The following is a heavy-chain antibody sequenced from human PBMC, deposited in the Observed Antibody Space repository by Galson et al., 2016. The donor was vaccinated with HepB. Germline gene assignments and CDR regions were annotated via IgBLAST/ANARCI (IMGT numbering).Heavy chain of an antibody. CDR3: AKEGTIFGVVPYGMDV. Sequence: SLRLSCAASRFTFSSYAMSWVRQAPGKGLXXVSXXXGXXXSTYYADSVKGRFTISRDNSKNTLYLQMNSLRAEDTAVYYCAKEGTIFGVVPYGMDVWGQGTKVIVSS. D-gene: IGHD3-3*01. V-gene: IGHV3-23*01. J-gene: IGHJ6*02. CDR2: XXGXXXST. CDR1: RFTFSSYA.